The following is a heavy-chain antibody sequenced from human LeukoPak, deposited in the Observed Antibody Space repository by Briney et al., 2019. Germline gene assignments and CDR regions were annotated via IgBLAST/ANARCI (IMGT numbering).Heavy chain of an antibody. D-gene: IGHD6-19*01. J-gene: IGHJ4*02. CDR1: GGSFSGYY. CDR3: AKVAGTVHVDY. CDR2: IYHSGST. Sequence: SETLSLTCAVYGGSFSGYYWSWIRQPPGKGLEWIGEIYHSGSTNYNPSLKSRVTISVDKSKNQFSLKLSSVTAADTAVYYCAKVAGTVHVDYWGQGTLVTVSS. V-gene: IGHV4-34*01.